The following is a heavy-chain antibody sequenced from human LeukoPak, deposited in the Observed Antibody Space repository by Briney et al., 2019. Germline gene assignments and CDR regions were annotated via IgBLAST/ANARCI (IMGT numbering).Heavy chain of an antibody. CDR3: ARDIEGYDSSGYYSNGDY. V-gene: IGHV4-61*05. CDR1: GGSISSSPYS. D-gene: IGHD3-22*01. CDR2: IYYSGST. Sequence: SETLSLTCPVSGGSISSSPYSWGWVRQPPGKGLEWIGYIYYSGSTNYNPSLKSRVTISVDTSKNQFSLKLSSVTAADTAVYYCARDIEGYDSSGYYSNGDYWGQGTLVTVSS. J-gene: IGHJ4*02.